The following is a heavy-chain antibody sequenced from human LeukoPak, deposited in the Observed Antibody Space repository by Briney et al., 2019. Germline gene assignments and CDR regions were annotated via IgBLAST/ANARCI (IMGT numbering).Heavy chain of an antibody. J-gene: IGHJ6*02. V-gene: IGHV3-21*01. CDR1: RFTLSSYS. CDR2: ISSSSSYI. CDR3: ARDRGSYYLVESSYYYGMDV. Sequence: GGSLRLSCAASRFTLSSYSMNWVRQAPGKGLEWVSSISSSSSYIYYADSVKGRFTICRDNAKNSLYLQMNSLRAEDTAVYCCARDRGSYYLVESSYYYGMDVWGQGTTVTVSS. D-gene: IGHD3-10*01.